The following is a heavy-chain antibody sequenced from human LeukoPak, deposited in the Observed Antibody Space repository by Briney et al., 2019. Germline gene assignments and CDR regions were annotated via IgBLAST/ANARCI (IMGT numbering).Heavy chain of an antibody. D-gene: IGHD1-1*01. CDR1: GFTFSDYS. CDR3: ARGPYKYVISENPDY. CDR2: ISSIGATI. V-gene: IGHV3-48*01. Sequence: GGSLRLSCAASGFTFSDYSMNWVRRATGKGLEWVSYISSIGATIYYADSVKGRFTISRDNAKNSLFLQMNSLRAEDTAVYYCARGPYKYVISENPDYRGQGTLVTVSS. J-gene: IGHJ4*02.